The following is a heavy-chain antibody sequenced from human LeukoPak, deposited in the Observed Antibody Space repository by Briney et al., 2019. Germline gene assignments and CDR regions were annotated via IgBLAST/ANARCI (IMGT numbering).Heavy chain of an antibody. V-gene: IGHV3-48*04. Sequence: AGGSLRLSCAASGFTFSSYSMNWVRQAPGKGLEWVSYISSSSSTIYYADSVKGRFTISRDNAKNSLYLQMNSLRAEDTAVYYCATSLWLDGKPNWGQGTLVTVSS. CDR3: ATSLWLDGKPN. CDR1: GFTFSSYS. CDR2: ISSSSSTI. J-gene: IGHJ4*02. D-gene: IGHD6-19*01.